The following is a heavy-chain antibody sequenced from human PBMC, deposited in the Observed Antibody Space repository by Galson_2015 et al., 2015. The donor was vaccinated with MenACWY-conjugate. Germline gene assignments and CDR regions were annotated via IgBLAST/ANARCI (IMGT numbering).Heavy chain of an antibody. CDR2: IDPSDSYT. J-gene: IGHJ4*02. CDR3: ARISGSYYLPDY. D-gene: IGHD1-26*01. Sequence: EWMGRIDPSDSYTNYSPSFQGHVTISADKSISTAYLQWSSLKASDTAMYYCARISGSYYLPDYWGQGTLVTVSS. V-gene: IGHV5-10-1*01.